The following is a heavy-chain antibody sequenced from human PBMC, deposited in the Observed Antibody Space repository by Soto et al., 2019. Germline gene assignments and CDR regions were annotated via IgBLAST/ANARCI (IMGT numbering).Heavy chain of an antibody. V-gene: IGHV4-34*01. CDR3: ARPYLMDV. Sequence: PSETLSLTCAVYGGSFSGYYWSWIRQPPGKGLEWIGEINHSGSTNYNPSLKSRVTISVDTSKNQFSLKLSSVTAADTAVYYCARPYLMDVWGQGATVTVSS. CDR1: GGSFSGYY. J-gene: IGHJ6*02. CDR2: INHSGST.